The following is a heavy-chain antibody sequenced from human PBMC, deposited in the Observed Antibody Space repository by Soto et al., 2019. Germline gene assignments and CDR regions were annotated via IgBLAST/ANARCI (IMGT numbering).Heavy chain of an antibody. CDR2: INHSGST. CDR3: ARTYYDYVWGSYRDPWFDP. CDR1: GGSFSGYD. V-gene: IGHV4-34*01. D-gene: IGHD3-16*02. Sequence: SETLSLTCAVYGGSFSGYDWSWIRQPPGKGLEWIGEINHSGSTNYNPSLKSRVTISVDTSKNQFSLKLSSVTAADTAVYYCARTYYDYVWGSYRDPWFDPWGQGTLVTVSS. J-gene: IGHJ5*02.